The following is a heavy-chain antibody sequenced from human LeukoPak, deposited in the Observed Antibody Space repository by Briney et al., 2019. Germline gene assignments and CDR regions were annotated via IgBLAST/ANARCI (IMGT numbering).Heavy chain of an antibody. CDR1: GDSIHSHF. Sequence: SETLSLTCTVSGDSIHSHFYGWIRQPAGKGLEWIGRTHTNGNTLYNPSLKSRVTMTRDTSISTAYMELSRLRSDDTAVYYCARDLAYWYFDLWGRGTLVTVSS. CDR2: THTNGNT. CDR3: ARDLAYWYFDL. V-gene: IGHV4-4*07. D-gene: IGHD3-16*01. J-gene: IGHJ2*01.